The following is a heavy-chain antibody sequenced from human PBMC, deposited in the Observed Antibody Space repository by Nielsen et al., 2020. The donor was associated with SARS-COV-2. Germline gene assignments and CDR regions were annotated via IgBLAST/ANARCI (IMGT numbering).Heavy chain of an antibody. J-gene: IGHJ4*02. CDR3: AKGDGYSSSWSY. CDR1: GFTFDDYA. V-gene: IGHV3-9*01. D-gene: IGHD6-13*01. Sequence: GESLKISCAASGFTFDDYAMHWVRQAPGKGLEWVSGISWNSGSIGYADSVKDRFTISRDNAKNSLYLQMNSLRAEDTALYYCAKGDGYSSSWSYWGQGTLVTVSS. CDR2: ISWNSGSI.